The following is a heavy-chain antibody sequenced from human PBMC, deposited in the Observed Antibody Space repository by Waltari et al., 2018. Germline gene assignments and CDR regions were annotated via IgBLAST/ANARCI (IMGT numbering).Heavy chain of an antibody. D-gene: IGHD2-2*01. Sequence: PGGSLRLSCAASGFTFSSYSMNWVRQAPGKGLEWVSSISSSSSYIYYADSVKGRFTISRDNAKNSLYLQMNSLRAEDTAVYYCARDHITLDCSSTSCYPWFDPWGQGTLVTVSS. V-gene: IGHV3-21*01. CDR1: GFTFSSYS. J-gene: IGHJ5*02. CDR3: ARDHITLDCSSTSCYPWFDP. CDR2: ISSSSSYI.